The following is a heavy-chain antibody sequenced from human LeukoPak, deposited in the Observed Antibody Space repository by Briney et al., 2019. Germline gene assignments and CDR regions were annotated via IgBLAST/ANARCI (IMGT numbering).Heavy chain of an antibody. J-gene: IGHJ4*01. CDR1: GYTFTGYY. V-gene: IGHV1-2*02. Sequence: GASVKVSCKASGYTFTGYYMHWVRQAPGQGLEWMGWINPSSGGTNYAQKFQGRVTMTRDTSISTAYMELSRLRSDDTAVYYCVSDLNAWGETDYWAHGPLVTVSS. CDR2: INPSSGGT. CDR3: VSDLNAWGETDY. D-gene: IGHD7-27*01.